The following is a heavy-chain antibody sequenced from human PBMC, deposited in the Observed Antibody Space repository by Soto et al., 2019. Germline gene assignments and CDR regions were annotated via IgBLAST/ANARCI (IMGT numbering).Heavy chain of an antibody. CDR3: ARTRGRYGMDV. D-gene: IGHD3-10*01. CDR2: INHSGST. Sequence: LSLTCAVYGGSFSGYYWSWIRQPPGKGLEWIGEINHSGSTNYNPSLKSRVTISVDTSKNQFSLKLSSVTAADTAVYYCARTRGRYGMDVWGQGTTVTVSS. V-gene: IGHV4-34*01. CDR1: GGSFSGYY. J-gene: IGHJ6*02.